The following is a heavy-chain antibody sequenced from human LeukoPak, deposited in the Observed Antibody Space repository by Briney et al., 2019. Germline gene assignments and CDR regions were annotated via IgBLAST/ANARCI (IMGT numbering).Heavy chain of an antibody. J-gene: IGHJ4*02. CDR1: GFTFGSHG. CDR3: ARWGDGKKFDY. D-gene: IGHD3-16*01. V-gene: IGHV3-33*01. Sequence: PGRSLRLSCAASGFTFGSHGMHWVRQAPGKGLEWVAVIWYDGSNKYYADSVKGRFTISRDNSKNMLFLQMNSLTVEDTAVYYRARWGDGKKFDYWGQGTLLTVSS. CDR2: IWYDGSNK.